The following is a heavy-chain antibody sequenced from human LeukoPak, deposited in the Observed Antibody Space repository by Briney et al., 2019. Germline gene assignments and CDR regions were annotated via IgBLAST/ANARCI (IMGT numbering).Heavy chain of an antibody. Sequence: ASVKVSCKASGYTFTGYYIHWVRQATGQGLEWMGWMNPNSGNTGYAQKFQGRVTMTRNTSISTAYMELSSLRSEDTAVYYCARDNGGTAMAYYYYYYMDVWGKGTTVTISS. J-gene: IGHJ6*03. V-gene: IGHV1-8*02. CDR1: GYTFTGYY. CDR3: ARDNGGTAMAYYYYYYMDV. D-gene: IGHD5-18*01. CDR2: MNPNSGNT.